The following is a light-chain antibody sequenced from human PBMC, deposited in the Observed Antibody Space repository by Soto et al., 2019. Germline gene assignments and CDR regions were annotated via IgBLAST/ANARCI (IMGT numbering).Light chain of an antibody. CDR3: QQYHDWPPLT. CDR1: QSISSN. Sequence: EIVMTQSPATLSVSPGQRVTLSCRAGQSISSNLAWYQQKPGQPPRLLFYSASARATGTSARFSASGSGTEFSLTISSLQSEDVAIYYCQQYHDWPPLTFGGGTKIQIK. CDR2: SAS. J-gene: IGKJ4*01. V-gene: IGKV3-15*01.